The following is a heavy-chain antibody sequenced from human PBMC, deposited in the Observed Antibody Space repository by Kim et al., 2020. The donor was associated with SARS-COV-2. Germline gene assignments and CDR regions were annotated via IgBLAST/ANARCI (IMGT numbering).Heavy chain of an antibody. J-gene: IGHJ5*02. Sequence: ASVKVSCKASGYTFTSYGISWVRQAPGQGLEWMGWISAYNGNTNYAQKLQGRVTMTTDTSTSTAYMELRSLRSDDTAVYYCARAPPYDYSNLGWGNWFDPWGQGTLVTVSS. CDR1: GYTFTSYG. V-gene: IGHV1-18*01. CDR3: ARAPPYDYSNLGWGNWFDP. CDR2: ISAYNGNT. D-gene: IGHD4-4*01.